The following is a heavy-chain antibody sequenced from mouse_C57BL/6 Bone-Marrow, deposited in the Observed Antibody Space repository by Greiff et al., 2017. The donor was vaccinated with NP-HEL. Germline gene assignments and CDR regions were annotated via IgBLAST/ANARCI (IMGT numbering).Heavy chain of an antibody. CDR2: FHPYNDDT. V-gene: IGHV1-47*01. J-gene: IGHJ3*01. CDR1: GYTFTTYP. CDR3: AREGAYYSNWFAY. Sequence: LQESGAELVKPGASVKMSCKASGYTFTTYPIEWMKQNHGKSLEWIGNFHPYNDDTKYNEKFKGKATLTVEKSSSTVYLELSRLTSDDSAVYYCAREGAYYSNWFAYWGQGTLVTVSA. D-gene: IGHD2-5*01.